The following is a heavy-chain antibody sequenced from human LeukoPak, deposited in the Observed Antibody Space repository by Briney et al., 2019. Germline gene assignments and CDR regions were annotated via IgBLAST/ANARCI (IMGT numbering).Heavy chain of an antibody. D-gene: IGHD3-3*01. J-gene: IGHJ4*02. Sequence: SGGSLRLSCAASGFTVSSNYMSWVRQAPGKGLEWVASIKHDGSEKYYVDSVRGRFTISRDNTMNSLYLQMSSLRAEDTAVYYCATDRGWRTSGYYLYYFEYWGQGTLVTCSS. V-gene: IGHV3-7*04. CDR3: ATDRGWRTSGYYLYYFEY. CDR1: GFTVSSNY. CDR2: IKHDGSEK.